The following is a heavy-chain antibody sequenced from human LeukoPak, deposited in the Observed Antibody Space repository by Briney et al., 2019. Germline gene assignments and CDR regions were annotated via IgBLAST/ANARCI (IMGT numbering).Heavy chain of an antibody. CDR3: ARASSTQIQLWYFDY. J-gene: IGHJ4*02. Sequence: AAVKVSCKASGYTFVNHGISWVRQAPGQGLEWLGWISGYSDSSHYGQSVQGRVTMITDAATSTAYLELRSLRSDDTAVYYCARASSTQIQLWYFDYWGQGTLVTVSS. CDR2: ISGYSDSS. V-gene: IGHV1-18*01. D-gene: IGHD5-18*01. CDR1: GYTFVNHG.